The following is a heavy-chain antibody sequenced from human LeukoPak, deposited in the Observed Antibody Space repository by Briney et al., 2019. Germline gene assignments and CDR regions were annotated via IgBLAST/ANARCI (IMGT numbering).Heavy chain of an antibody. CDR1: GFTFSSYS. D-gene: IGHD3-22*01. V-gene: IGHV3-21*01. J-gene: IGHJ4*02. Sequence: GGSLRHSCAASGFTFSSYSMNWVRQAPGKGLEWVSSISSSSSYIYYADSVKGRFTISRDNAKNSLYLQMNSLRAEDTAVYYCARDYYPLTMIVVELYYWGQGTLVTVSS. CDR2: ISSSSSYI. CDR3: ARDYYPLTMIVVELYY.